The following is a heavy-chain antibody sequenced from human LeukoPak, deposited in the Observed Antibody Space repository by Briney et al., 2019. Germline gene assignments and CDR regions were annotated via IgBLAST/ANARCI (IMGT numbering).Heavy chain of an antibody. D-gene: IGHD2-21*01. Sequence: GSLRLSCAASGFTFSSYAMTWVRQAPGKGLAWVSSISKSDGSTYYADSVKGRFTISRDNSKNTVYLHMDSLRVEDTAIYYCARGALIPDFRGQGTLVTVSS. J-gene: IGHJ4*02. CDR3: ARGALIPDF. CDR1: GFTFSSYA. CDR2: ISKSDGST. V-gene: IGHV3-23*01.